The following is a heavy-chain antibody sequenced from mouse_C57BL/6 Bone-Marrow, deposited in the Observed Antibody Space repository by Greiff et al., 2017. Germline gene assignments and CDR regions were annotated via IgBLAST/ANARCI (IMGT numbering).Heavy chain of an antibody. D-gene: IGHD3-3*01. V-gene: IGHV5-6*02. J-gene: IGHJ1*03. CDR2: ISSGGSYT. CDR1: GFTFSSYG. CDR3: ARHRRAITPYWYFDV. Sequence: EVMLVESGGDLVKPGGSLKLSCAASGFTFSSYGMSWVRQTPDKRLEWVATISSGGSYTYYPDSVKGRFTISSDNAKNTLYLQMSSLKSEDTAMYYCARHRRAITPYWYFDVWGTGTTVTVSS.